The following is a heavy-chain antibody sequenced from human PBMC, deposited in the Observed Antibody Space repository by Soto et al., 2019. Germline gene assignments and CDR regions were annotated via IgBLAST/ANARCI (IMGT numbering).Heavy chain of an antibody. V-gene: IGHV3-23*01. CDR1: GFTFNNYA. CDR2: VSGSGGTT. J-gene: IGHJ4*02. CDR3: AKDLYGDFDY. Sequence: GGSLRLSCAASGFTFNNYAMTWVRQAPGKGLEWVSTVSGSGGTTYYADSVKGRFTISRDNSKNTLYLQINSLRAEDTAVYYCAKDLYGDFDYWGQGTLVTVSS. D-gene: IGHD4-17*01.